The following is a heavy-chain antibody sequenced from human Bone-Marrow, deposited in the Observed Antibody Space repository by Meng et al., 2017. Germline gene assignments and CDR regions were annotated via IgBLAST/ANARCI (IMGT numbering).Heavy chain of an antibody. D-gene: IGHD6-19*01. CDR3: AKDRGQWLVGGGFFGY. V-gene: IGHV3-9*03. J-gene: IGHJ4*02. Sequence: SLKISCAASGFTFDDYAMHWVRQAPGKGLEWVSGISWNSGSIGYADSVKGRFTISRDNAKNSLYLQMNSLRAEDMDLYYCAKDRGQWLVGGGFFGYWGQGTLVTVSS. CDR1: GFTFDDYA. CDR2: ISWNSGSI.